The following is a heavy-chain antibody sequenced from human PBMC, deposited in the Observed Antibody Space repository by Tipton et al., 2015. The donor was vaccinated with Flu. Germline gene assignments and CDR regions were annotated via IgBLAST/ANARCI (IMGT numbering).Heavy chain of an antibody. V-gene: IGHV4-59*01. Sequence: TLSLTCTVSGGSISSYYWSWIRQPPGKGLEWIGCIYYSGSTNYNPSLKSRVTISVDTSKTQFSLKLSSVTAADTAVYYCARGGNWNWFDPWGQGALVTVSS. CDR2: IYYSGST. CDR3: ARGGNWNWFDP. J-gene: IGHJ5*02. D-gene: IGHD1-1*01. CDR1: GGSISSYY.